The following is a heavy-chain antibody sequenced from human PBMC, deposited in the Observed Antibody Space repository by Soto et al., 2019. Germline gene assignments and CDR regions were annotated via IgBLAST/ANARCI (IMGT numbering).Heavy chain of an antibody. D-gene: IGHD2-2*02. V-gene: IGHV4-30-4*01. J-gene: IGHJ5*02. CDR2: IYYSGST. CDR1: GGSISSGDYY. Sequence: QVQLQESGPGLVKPSQTLSLTCTVSGGSISSGDYYWSWIRQPPGKGLEWIGYIYYSGSTYYNPSLKSRVTISVDTSKNQCSMKLSAVTAADTAVYYCAGGGIGYCISTSCYTHPNWFDPWGQGTLVTVSS. CDR3: AGGGIGYCISTSCYTHPNWFDP.